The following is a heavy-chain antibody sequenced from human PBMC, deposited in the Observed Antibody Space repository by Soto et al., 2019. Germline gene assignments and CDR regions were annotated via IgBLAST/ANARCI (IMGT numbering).Heavy chain of an antibody. V-gene: IGHV3-48*03. CDR1: GFSFSSYE. CDR3: ERRFKDYYNAMDV. J-gene: IGHJ6*02. Sequence: GSLRLSCAASGFSFSSYEMHWVRQAPGKGLEWVSYITSSGNVINYAGSVKGRFTISRDNANNSLYLQMSSLRAEDTAVYYCERRFKDYYNAMDVWGQGTTVTVSS. D-gene: IGHD3-3*01. CDR2: ITSSGNVI.